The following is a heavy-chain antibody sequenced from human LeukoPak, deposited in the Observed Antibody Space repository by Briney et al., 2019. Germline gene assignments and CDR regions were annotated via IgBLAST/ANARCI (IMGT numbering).Heavy chain of an antibody. CDR2: ISGSGKTT. D-gene: IGHD2-2*01. V-gene: IGHV3-23*01. CDR1: GFTFSSYA. J-gene: IGHJ4*02. Sequence: GGSLGLSCAASGFTFSSYAMSWVRQAPGKGLEWVSTISGSGKTTYYADSVKGRFTISRDNSRNTLYLQMNSLRAEDTAVYYCAKSRSSSSSHFDYWGQGTLVTVSS. CDR3: AKSRSSSSSHFDY.